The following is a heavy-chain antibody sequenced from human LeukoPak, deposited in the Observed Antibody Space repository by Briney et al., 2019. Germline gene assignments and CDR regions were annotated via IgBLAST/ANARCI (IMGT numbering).Heavy chain of an antibody. D-gene: IGHD6-19*01. V-gene: IGHV6-1*01. CDR2: TYYRSKWYN. J-gene: IGHJ6*02. CDR3: ARSGGYSSGWYFGDYYYGMDV. Sequence: PSQTLSLTCAISGDSVSSNSAAWNWIRQSPSRGLEWLGRTYYRSKWYNDYAVSVKSRITINPDTSKNQFSLQLNSVTPEDTAVYYCARSGGYSSGWYFGDYYYGMDVWGQGTTVTVSS. CDR1: GDSVSSNSAA.